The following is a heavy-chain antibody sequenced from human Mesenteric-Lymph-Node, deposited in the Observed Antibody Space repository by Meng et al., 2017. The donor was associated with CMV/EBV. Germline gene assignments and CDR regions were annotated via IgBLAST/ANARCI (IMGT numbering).Heavy chain of an antibody. CDR1: GGSVSSGSHL. J-gene: IGHJ5*02. CDR2: IFYNGNT. V-gene: IGHV4-61*01. Sequence: SETLSLTCTVSGGSVSSGSHLWTWIRQPPGKGLDWIGYIFYNGNTNYNPSLESRVTISVDTSKNQFSLKLSSVTAADTAVYYCAREEVIRNYISWWFDPWGQGTLVTVSS. CDR3: AREEVIRNYISWWFDP. D-gene: IGHD1-7*01.